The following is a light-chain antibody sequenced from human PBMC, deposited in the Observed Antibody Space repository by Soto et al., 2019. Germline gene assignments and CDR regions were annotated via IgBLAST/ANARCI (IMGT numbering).Light chain of an antibody. CDR1: SSNIVTNH. V-gene: IGLV1-47*01. Sequence: QSVLTQPPSASGTPGQRVTISCSGSSSNIVTNHVYWYQHLPGTAPKLLIYRNSLRPSGVPARFSGSKSGTSASLAISGIRSEDEADYYCAAWDDSLSGWVFGGGTKLTVL. CDR2: RNS. CDR3: AAWDDSLSGWV. J-gene: IGLJ3*02.